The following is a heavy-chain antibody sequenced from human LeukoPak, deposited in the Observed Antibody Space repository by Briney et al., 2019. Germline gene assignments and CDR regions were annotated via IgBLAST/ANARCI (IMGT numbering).Heavy chain of an antibody. CDR1: GGSISSYY. D-gene: IGHD4-11*01. J-gene: IGHJ6*02. Sequence: SETLSLTCTVSGGSISSYYWSWIRQPPGKGREWIGYIYYSGSTNYNPSLKSRVSISVDTSKNQFSLKLSSVTAADTAVYYCARQTPLQIGMDVWGQGTTVTVSS. CDR3: ARQTPLQIGMDV. CDR2: IYYSGST. V-gene: IGHV4-59*08.